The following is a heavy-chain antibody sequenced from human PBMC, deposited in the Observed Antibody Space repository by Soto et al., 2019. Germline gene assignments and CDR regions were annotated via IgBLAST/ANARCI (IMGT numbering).Heavy chain of an antibody. V-gene: IGHV3-15*07. CDR2: VKSKNDGGTT. CDR1: GFTFSNAW. Sequence: EVHLVESGGGLVKPGGSLRLSCAASGFTFSNAWINWVRQAPGKGLEWVGRVKSKNDGGTTDFAAPVKGRFAISRDDSKNMVYLEMNSLQTEDTAIYYCTTDSYITSIIVRFDYWVHGTLVTVSS. J-gene: IGHJ4*01. CDR3: TTDSYITSIIVRFDY. D-gene: IGHD3-22*01.